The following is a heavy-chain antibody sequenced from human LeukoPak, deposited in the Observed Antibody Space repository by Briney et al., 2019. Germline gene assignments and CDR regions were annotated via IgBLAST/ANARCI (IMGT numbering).Heavy chain of an antibody. CDR1: GGSISSTIYY. Sequence: SETLSLTCTVSGGSISSTIYYWGWIRQPPGKGLEWIGSIYYSGSTYYNPSLKSRVTMSVDTSKNQFSLKLSSVTAADTAVYFCARQYNTGWPYFYYWGQGTLVTVSS. D-gene: IGHD6-19*01. CDR3: ARQYNTGWPYFYY. J-gene: IGHJ4*02. CDR2: IYYSGST. V-gene: IGHV4-39*01.